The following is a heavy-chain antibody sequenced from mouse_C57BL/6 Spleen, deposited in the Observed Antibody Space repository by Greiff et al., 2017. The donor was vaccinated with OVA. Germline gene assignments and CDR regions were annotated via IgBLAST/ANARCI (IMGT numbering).Heavy chain of an antibody. CDR2: IYPGSGST. Sequence: VQLQQPGAELVKPGASVKMSCKASGYTFTSYWITWVKQRPGQGLEWIGDIYPGSGSTNYNEKFKSKATLTVDTSSSTAYMQLSSLTSEDSAVYYCARDGTTVVGFDYWGQGTTLTVSS. D-gene: IGHD1-1*01. J-gene: IGHJ2*01. CDR3: ARDGTTVVGFDY. V-gene: IGHV1-55*01. CDR1: GYTFTSYW.